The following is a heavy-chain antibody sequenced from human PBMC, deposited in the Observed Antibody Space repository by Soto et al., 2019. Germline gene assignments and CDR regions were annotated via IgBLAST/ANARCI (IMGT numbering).Heavy chain of an antibody. Sequence: PGGSLRLSCAASGFTFDDYAMHWVRQAPGKGLEWVSGISWNSGSIGYADSVKGRFTISRDNAKNSLYLQMNSLRAEDTALYYCAKDGGLLQLYYFDYWGQGTLVTVSS. V-gene: IGHV3-9*01. J-gene: IGHJ4*02. D-gene: IGHD2-15*01. CDR2: ISWNSGSI. CDR3: AKDGGLLQLYYFDY. CDR1: GFTFDDYA.